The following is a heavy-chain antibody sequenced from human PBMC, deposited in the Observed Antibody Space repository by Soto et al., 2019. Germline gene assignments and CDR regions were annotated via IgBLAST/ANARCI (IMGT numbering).Heavy chain of an antibody. V-gene: IGHV3-53*02. CDR3: ARSTSSGYYYY. CDR1: GFTASTNY. J-gene: IGHJ4*02. Sequence: EVQLVETGGGLIQPGGSLRLSCAASGFTASTNYMSWVRQAPGKGLEWVSGIYSGDSTSYADSVKGRFTISKDNSKNTLYLQMNSLRAEDTAVYYCARSTSSGYYYYWGQGTLVTVSS. D-gene: IGHD3-22*01. CDR2: IYSGDST.